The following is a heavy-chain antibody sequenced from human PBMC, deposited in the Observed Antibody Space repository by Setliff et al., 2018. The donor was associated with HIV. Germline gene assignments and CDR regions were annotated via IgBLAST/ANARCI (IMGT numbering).Heavy chain of an antibody. CDR3: ARTPSRGGFDY. D-gene: IGHD3-16*01. Sequence: SETLSLTCFVSGGSLSSYYWSWIRQPPGKGLEWIAYIYYSGSTNYNPSLKSRVTISLDRSKNQFSLKLSSVTTADTAVYYCARTPSRGGFDYWGQGTLVTVSS. CDR2: IYYSGST. CDR1: GGSLSSYY. J-gene: IGHJ4*02. V-gene: IGHV4-59*01.